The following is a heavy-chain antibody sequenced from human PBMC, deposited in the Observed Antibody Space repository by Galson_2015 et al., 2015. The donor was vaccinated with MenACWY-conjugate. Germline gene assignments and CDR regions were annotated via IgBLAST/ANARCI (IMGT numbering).Heavy chain of an antibody. D-gene: IGHD3-3*01. CDR1: GGSVSSGSYY. J-gene: IGHJ5*02. CDR2: IYYSGST. CDR3: ARAPQTGTIFGVVIIPMVPWFDP. Sequence: SETLSLTCTVSGGSVSSGSYYWSWIRQLPGKGLEWIGYIYYSGSTNYNPSLKSRVTISVDTSKNQFSLKLSSVTAADTAVYYCARAPQTGTIFGVVIIPMVPWFDPWGQGTLVTVSS. V-gene: IGHV4-61*01.